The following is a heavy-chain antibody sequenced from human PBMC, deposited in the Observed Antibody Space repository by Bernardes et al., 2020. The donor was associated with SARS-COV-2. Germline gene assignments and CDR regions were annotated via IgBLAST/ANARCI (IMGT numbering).Heavy chain of an antibody. CDR1: GFTFRSFS. J-gene: IGHJ6*02. CDR3: ARDDPSGITIFGVVKLNYYGMDV. D-gene: IGHD3-3*01. V-gene: IGHV3-21*01. Sequence: GGSLRLSCAASGFTFRSFSMNWVRQAPGKGLEWVSSMSSSISHRYYADSVKGRLTRSRANAKNSLYLHMNSLRAEDTAVYYCARDDPSGITIFGVVKLNYYGMDVWGQGTTVTVSS. CDR2: MSSSISHR.